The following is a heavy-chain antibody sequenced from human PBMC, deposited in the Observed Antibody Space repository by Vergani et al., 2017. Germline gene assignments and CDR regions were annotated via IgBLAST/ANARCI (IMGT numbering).Heavy chain of an antibody. V-gene: IGHV3-66*02. CDR2: IYSGDET. D-gene: IGHD3-10*01. CDR1: GSTVSGNY. J-gene: IGHJ5*02. Sequence: ELQLLESGGGLVQPGGSLRLSCAASGSTVSGNYMTWVRQAPGKGLEWVSHIYSGDETYYADSVKCRVTISRNTSKNTLQLQINNLRVEDTAVYYCARGNYYGSGTYVDPWGQGTLVTVSS. CDR3: ARGNYYGSGTYVDP.